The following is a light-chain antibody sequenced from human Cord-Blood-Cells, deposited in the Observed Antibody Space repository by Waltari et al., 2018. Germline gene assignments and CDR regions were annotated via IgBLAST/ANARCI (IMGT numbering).Light chain of an antibody. CDR1: QSVSSSY. Sequence: IVLTQSPGTLSLSRGERATLSCRASQSVSSSYLAWYQQKPGQAPRLLNYGASSRATSIPDRFSGSGSGTDFTLTISRLEPEDFAVYYCQQYGSSPYSFGQGTKLEIK. V-gene: IGKV3-20*01. CDR2: GAS. CDR3: QQYGSSPYS. J-gene: IGKJ2*03.